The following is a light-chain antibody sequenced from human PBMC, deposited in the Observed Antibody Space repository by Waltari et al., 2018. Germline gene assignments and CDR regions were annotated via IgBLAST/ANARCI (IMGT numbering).Light chain of an antibody. CDR1: QSVSRA. J-gene: IGKJ1*01. Sequence: SCRASQSVSRALVWYQQKPGQAPRLLIYDASRRAPGIPDRFSGSGSGTDFSLTISRPEPEDFAVYYCQKYERLPATFGQGTKVEIK. CDR3: QKYERLPAT. V-gene: IGKV3-20*01. CDR2: DAS.